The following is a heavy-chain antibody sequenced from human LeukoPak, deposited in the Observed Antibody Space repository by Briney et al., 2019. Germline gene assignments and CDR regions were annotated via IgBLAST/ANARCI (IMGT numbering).Heavy chain of an antibody. CDR2: IYTSGST. CDR3: ARSRITMVRGVIIRGNFDY. J-gene: IGHJ4*02. D-gene: IGHD3-10*01. Sequence: SETLSLTCTVSGGSISSYYWSWIRQPAGKGLEWIGRIYTSGSTNYNPSLKSRVTMSVDTSKNQFSLKLSSVTAADTAVYYCARSRITMVRGVIIRGNFDYWGQGTLVTVSS. V-gene: IGHV4-4*07. CDR1: GGSISSYY.